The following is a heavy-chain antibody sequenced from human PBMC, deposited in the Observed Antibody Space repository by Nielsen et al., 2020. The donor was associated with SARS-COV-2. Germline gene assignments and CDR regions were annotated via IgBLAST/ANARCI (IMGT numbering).Heavy chain of an antibody. CDR2: IWYDGSNK. V-gene: IGHV3-33*01. CDR1: GFTFSSYG. D-gene: IGHD4-23*01. J-gene: IGHJ4*02. CDR3: GRGTVETPGSDY. Sequence: GESLKISCAASGFTFSSYGMHWVRQAPGKGLEWVAVIWYDGSNKYYADSVKGRFTISRDNSKNTLYLQMNSLTADDTAVYYCGRGTVETPGSDYWGQGTLVTVSS.